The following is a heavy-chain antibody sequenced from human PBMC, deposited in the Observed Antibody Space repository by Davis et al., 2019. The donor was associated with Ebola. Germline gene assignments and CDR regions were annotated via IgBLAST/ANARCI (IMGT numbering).Heavy chain of an antibody. J-gene: IGHJ5*02. CDR3: AKTRTKCSSWYCNWFDP. V-gene: IGHV3-9*02. CDR1: GFAASSNY. CDR2: ISWNSGSI. D-gene: IGHD6-13*01. Sequence: GGSLRLSCAASGFAASSNYMSWVRQAPGKGLEWISGISWNSGSIGYADSVKGRFTISRDNAKNSLYLQMNSLRAEDTALYYCAKTRTKCSSWYCNWFDPWGQGTLVTVSS.